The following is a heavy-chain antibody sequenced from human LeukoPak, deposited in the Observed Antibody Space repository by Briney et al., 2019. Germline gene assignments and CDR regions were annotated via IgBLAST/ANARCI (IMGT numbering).Heavy chain of an antibody. V-gene: IGHV3-7*01. CDR1: GFTFSNYW. Sequence: GGSLRLSCAASGFTFSNYWMSWVRQAPGKGLERVANIKQDGSKKNYVDSVKGRFTISRDNANNSLYLQMNSLRAEDTAVYYCAGRSRSFDYWGQGTLVTVSS. J-gene: IGHJ4*02. D-gene: IGHD3-10*01. CDR3: AGRSRSFDY. CDR2: IKQDGSKK.